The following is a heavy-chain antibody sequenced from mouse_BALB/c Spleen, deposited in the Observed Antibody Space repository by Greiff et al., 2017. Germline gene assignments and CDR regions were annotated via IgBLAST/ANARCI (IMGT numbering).Heavy chain of an antibody. D-gene: IGHD2-4*01. CDR2: ISYDGSN. CDR1: GYSITSGYY. CDR3: AEGIAMITKEFAY. Sequence: EVKLQESGPGLVKPSQSLSLTCSVTGYSITSGYYWNWIRQFPGNKLEWMGYISYDGSNNYNPSLKNRIPITRDTSKNQFFLKLNSVTTEDTATYYCAEGIAMITKEFAYWGQGTLVTVSA. J-gene: IGHJ3*01. V-gene: IGHV3-6*02.